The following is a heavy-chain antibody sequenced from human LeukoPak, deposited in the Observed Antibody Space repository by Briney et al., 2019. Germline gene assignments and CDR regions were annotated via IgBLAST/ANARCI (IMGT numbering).Heavy chain of an antibody. CDR3: AREVSASDH. V-gene: IGHV3-11*01. Sequence: GGSLRLSCAASGFTLSDYYMSWIRQAPGKGLEWVSYISSSGRGSTLYYADSVKGRFTISRDSAKNPLYLQMNNLGAEDTALYYCAREVSASDHWGQGTLVTVSS. CDR1: GFTLSDYY. CDR2: ISSSGRGSTL. J-gene: IGHJ4*02. D-gene: IGHD3-10*01.